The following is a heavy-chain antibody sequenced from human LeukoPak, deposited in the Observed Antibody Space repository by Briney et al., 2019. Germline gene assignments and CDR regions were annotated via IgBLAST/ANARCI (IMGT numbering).Heavy chain of an antibody. CDR1: GGSFSGYY. D-gene: IGHD3-22*01. Sequence: SETLSLTCAVYGGSFSGYYWSWIRQPPGKGLEWIGEINHSGSTNYNPSLKSRVTISVDTSKNQFSLKLSSVTAADTAVYYCARRLKRLLLDYWGQGTLVTVSS. V-gene: IGHV4-34*01. J-gene: IGHJ4*02. CDR3: ARRLKRLLLDY. CDR2: INHSGST.